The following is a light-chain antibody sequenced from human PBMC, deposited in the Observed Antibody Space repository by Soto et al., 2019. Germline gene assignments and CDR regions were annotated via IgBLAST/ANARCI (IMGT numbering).Light chain of an antibody. Sequence: DIQMTQSPSSLSASVGDRVTITCRASQSISSYLNWYQQKPGKAPKLLVYAASSLQSGVSSRFSGSGSGTVFTLTFSSLQPEDFATYYCQQSYSTPQTFGQGTKVDIK. CDR1: QSISSY. V-gene: IGKV1-39*01. CDR3: QQSYSTPQT. J-gene: IGKJ1*01. CDR2: AAS.